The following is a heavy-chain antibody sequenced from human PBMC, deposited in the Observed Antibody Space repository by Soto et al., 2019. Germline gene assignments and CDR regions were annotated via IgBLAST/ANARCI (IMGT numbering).Heavy chain of an antibody. CDR3: ARLSGAIAAAGGLDP. D-gene: IGHD6-13*01. Sequence: SETLCLTCTVCGGSVSSGSYFWSWIRQPPGKGLEWIGYIYYSGSTNYNPSLKSRVTISVDTSKNQFSLKLSSVTAADTAVYYFARLSGAIAAAGGLDPWGQGTLVTVSS. CDR1: GGSVSSGSYF. J-gene: IGHJ5*02. CDR2: IYYSGST. V-gene: IGHV4-61*01.